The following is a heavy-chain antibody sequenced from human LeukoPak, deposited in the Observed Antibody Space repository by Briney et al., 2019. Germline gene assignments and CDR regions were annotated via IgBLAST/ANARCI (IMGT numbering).Heavy chain of an antibody. J-gene: IGHJ6*03. CDR3: AREFLPVVRGVIITNYYYYYMDV. CDR1: GYTFTGYY. D-gene: IGHD3-10*01. Sequence: GASVKVSCKASGYTFTGYYMHWVRQAPGQGLEWMGWINPNSGGTNYAQKFQGRVTMTRDTSTSTVYMELSSLRSEDTAVYYCAREFLPVVRGVIITNYYYYYMDVWGKGTTVTISS. V-gene: IGHV1-2*02. CDR2: INPNSGGT.